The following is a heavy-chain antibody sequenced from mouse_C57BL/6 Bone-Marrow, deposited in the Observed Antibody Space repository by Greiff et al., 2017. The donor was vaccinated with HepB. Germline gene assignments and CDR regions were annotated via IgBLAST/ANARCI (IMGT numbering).Heavy chain of an antibody. CDR2: IDPENGDT. J-gene: IGHJ4*01. CDR1: GFNIKDDY. Sequence: EVQVVESGAELVRPGASVKLSCTASGFNIKDDYMHWVKQRPEQGLEWIGWIDPENGDTEYASKFQGKATITADTSSNTAYLQLSSLTSEDTAVYYCTTPLYYGYAMDYWGQGTSVTVSS. D-gene: IGHD2-1*01. V-gene: IGHV14-4*01. CDR3: TTPLYYGYAMDY.